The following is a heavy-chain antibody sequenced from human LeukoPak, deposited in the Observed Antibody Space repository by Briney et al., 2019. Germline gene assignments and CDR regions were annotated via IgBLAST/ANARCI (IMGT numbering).Heavy chain of an antibody. Sequence: PSETLSLTCTVSGGSIYSYYWTWIRQSPGKGLEWIGYIYDSGSTNYNPSLKSRLTLSVDVSKNQFSLKLSSVTAADTAVYYCARGADSGYSFDYWGQGTLVTVSS. CDR3: ARGADSGYSFDY. D-gene: IGHD5-12*01. J-gene: IGHJ4*02. CDR2: IYDSGST. CDR1: GGSIYSYY. V-gene: IGHV4-59*01.